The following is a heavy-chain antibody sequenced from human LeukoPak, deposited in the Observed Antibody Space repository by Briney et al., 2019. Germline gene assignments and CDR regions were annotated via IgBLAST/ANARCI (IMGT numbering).Heavy chain of an antibody. V-gene: IGHV3-23*01. D-gene: IGHD3-10*01. CDR3: AKDMGRWFGELTYFAY. J-gene: IGHJ4*02. CDR2: ISGSGGST. CDR1: GFTFSSYA. Sequence: GGSLRLSCAASGFTFSSYAMSWVRQAPGKGLEWVSAISGSGGSTYYADSVKGRFTISRDNSKNTLYLQMNSLRAEDTAVYYCAKDMGRWFGELTYFAYWGQGTLVTVSS.